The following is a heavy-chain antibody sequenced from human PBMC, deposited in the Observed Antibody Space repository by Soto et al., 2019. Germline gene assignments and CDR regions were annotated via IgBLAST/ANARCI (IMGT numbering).Heavy chain of an antibody. V-gene: IGHV1-69*17. CDR1: GGTSRSLS. D-gene: IGHD4-17*01. Sequence: QVQLVQSGAEVKKPGSSVKVSCKASGGTSRSLSITWVRQAPGQGLEWMGGITPLFGIPNYPQKFQGRLTITADKSTGTAYLELSSLRSDDTAVYYCARNTHSDGGGFHTWGRGTLVTISS. J-gene: IGHJ5*02. CDR3: ARNTHSDGGGFHT. CDR2: ITPLFGIP.